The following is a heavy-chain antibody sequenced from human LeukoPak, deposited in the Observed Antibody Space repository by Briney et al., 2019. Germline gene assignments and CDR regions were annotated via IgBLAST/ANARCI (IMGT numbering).Heavy chain of an antibody. CDR3: VREGEGPLSKDFDY. V-gene: IGHV1-2*02. D-gene: IGHD2/OR15-2a*01. CDR1: GFTFTDHY. CDR2: IGPHSTFT. Sequence: GASMKVSCKSFGFTFTDHYIDWERQAHGQGLDWMGYIGPHSTFTSSPQEFQGRVTMTRDTSMTTAYMELTRLTSDDTAVYYCVREGEGPLSKDFDYWGQGTLVTVSS. J-gene: IGHJ4*02.